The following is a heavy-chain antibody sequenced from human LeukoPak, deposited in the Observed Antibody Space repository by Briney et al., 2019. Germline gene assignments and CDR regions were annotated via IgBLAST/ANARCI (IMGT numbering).Heavy chain of an antibody. J-gene: IGHJ4*02. V-gene: IGHV3-33*01. Sequence: GGSLRLSCAGSGFIFNNNGMHWVRQAPGKGLGWVATVYYDGGNKYYADSVKGRFTISRDNPKNTLFLQMDSLRVDDTAVYYCARWGAGRTTDYWGQGTLVTVSS. CDR3: ARWGAGRTTDY. D-gene: IGHD1-1*01. CDR2: VYYDGGNK. CDR1: GFIFNNNG.